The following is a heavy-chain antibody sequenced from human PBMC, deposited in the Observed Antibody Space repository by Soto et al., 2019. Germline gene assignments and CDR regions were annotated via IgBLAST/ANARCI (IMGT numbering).Heavy chain of an antibody. V-gene: IGHV3-30*18. J-gene: IGHJ6*02. D-gene: IGHD3-10*01. Sequence: GGSLRLSCAASGFTFSSYGMHWVRQAPGKGLEWVAVISYDGSNKYYADSVKGRFTISRDNSKNTLYLQMNSLRAEDTAVCYCAKGPVVTMVRGTPVYGMDVWGQGTTVTVSS. CDR3: AKGPVVTMVRGTPVYGMDV. CDR1: GFTFSSYG. CDR2: ISYDGSNK.